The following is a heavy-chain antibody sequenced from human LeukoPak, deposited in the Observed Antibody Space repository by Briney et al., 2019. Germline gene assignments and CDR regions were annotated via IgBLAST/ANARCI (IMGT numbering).Heavy chain of an antibody. D-gene: IGHD2-21*02. CDR1: GGSISSYY. Sequence: SETLSLTCTVSGGSISSYYWSWIRQPPGKGLEWIGYIYYSGSTNYNPSLKSRVTISVDTSKNQFSLKLSSVTAADTAVYYCARVVTDNWFDPWGQGTLVTVSS. J-gene: IGHJ5*02. CDR2: IYYSGST. CDR3: ARVVTDNWFDP. V-gene: IGHV4-59*08.